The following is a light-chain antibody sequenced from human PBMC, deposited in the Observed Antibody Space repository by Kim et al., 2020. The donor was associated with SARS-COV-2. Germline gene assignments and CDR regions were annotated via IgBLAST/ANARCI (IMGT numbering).Light chain of an antibody. CDR2: GKN. V-gene: IGLV3-19*01. J-gene: IGLJ2*01. CDR3: NSRDSSGNRGV. CDR1: SLRSYY. Sequence: SSELTQDPAVSVALGQTVRITCQGDSLRSYYASWYQQKPGQAPVLVIYGKNNRPSGIPDRFSGSSSGNTASLTITGAQAEDEADYSCNSRDSSGNRGVFGGGTQLTVL.